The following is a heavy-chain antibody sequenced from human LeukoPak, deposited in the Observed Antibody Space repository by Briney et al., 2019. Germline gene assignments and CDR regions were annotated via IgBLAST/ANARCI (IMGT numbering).Heavy chain of an antibody. CDR1: GGSIRSGSYY. J-gene: IGHJ4*02. D-gene: IGHD4-17*01. CDR3: AREVGPYGDAPLSFDY. V-gene: IGHV4-61*02. Sequence: SETLSLTCTVSGGSIRSGSYYWSWIRQPAGKGLEWIGRIYTSGSTNYNPSLKSRVTISVDTSKNQFSLKLSSVTAADTAVYYCAREVGPYGDAPLSFDYWGQGTLVTVSS. CDR2: IYTSGST.